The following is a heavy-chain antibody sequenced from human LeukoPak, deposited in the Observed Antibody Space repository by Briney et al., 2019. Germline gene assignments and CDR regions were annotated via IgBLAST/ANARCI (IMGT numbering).Heavy chain of an antibody. D-gene: IGHD3-22*01. J-gene: IGHJ3*02. CDR2: IYSGGST. CDR3: ASRIVVDPTSWAFDI. V-gene: IGHV3-53*01. Sequence: GGSLRLSCAASGFTVSSNYMSWVRQASGKGLEWVSVIYSGGSTYYADSVKGRFTISRDNSKNTLYLQMNSLRAEDTAMYYCASRIVVDPTSWAFDIWGQGTMVTVSS. CDR1: GFTVSSNY.